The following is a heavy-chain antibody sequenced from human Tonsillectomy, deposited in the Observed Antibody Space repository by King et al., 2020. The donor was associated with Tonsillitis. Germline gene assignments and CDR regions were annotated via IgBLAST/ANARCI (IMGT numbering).Heavy chain of an antibody. CDR3: ARDRLAARPEAFDI. CDR2: ISAYNGNT. J-gene: IGHJ3*02. Sequence: VQLVESGAEVKKLGASVKVSCKASGYTFTSHGINWVRQAPGQGLEWMGWISAYNGNTNYAQNFQGRVTMTTDTSTNTAYMELRSLRSDDTAVYYCARDRLAARPEAFDIWGQGTMVTVSS. CDR1: GYTFTSHG. V-gene: IGHV1-18*01. D-gene: IGHD6-6*01.